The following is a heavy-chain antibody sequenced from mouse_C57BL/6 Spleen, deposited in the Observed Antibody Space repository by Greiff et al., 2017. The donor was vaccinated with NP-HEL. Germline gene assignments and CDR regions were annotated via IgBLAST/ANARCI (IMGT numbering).Heavy chain of an antibody. CDR1: GFSLTSYG. CDR3: ARNWDDYDQSWYFDV. D-gene: IGHD2-4*01. J-gene: IGHJ1*03. Sequence: VKVVESGPGLVQPSQSLSITCTVSGFSLTSYGVHWVRQSPGKGLEWLGVIWSGGSTDYNAAFISRLSISKDNSMSQVFFKMNSLQADDTAIYYCARNWDDYDQSWYFDVWGTGTTVTVSS. CDR2: IWSGGST. V-gene: IGHV2-2*01.